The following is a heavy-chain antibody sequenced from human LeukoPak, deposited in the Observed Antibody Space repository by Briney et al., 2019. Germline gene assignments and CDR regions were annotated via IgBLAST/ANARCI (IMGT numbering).Heavy chain of an antibody. J-gene: IGHJ6*03. CDR2: ISGSSSYI. Sequence: GSLRLSCAASGFTFTTYWMSWVRQAPGKGLEWVSSISGSSSYIYYADSVKGRFTISRDNSKNTLYLQMNSLRAEDTAVYYCARDSPTVTTYYYYYYMDVWGKGTTVTVSS. CDR1: GFTFTTYW. D-gene: IGHD4-11*01. CDR3: ARDSPTVTTYYYYYYMDV. V-gene: IGHV3-21*01.